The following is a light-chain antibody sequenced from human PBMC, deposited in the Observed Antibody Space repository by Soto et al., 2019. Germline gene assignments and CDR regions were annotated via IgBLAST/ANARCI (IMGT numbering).Light chain of an antibody. CDR1: RSNIGSNP. V-gene: IGLV1-44*01. J-gene: IGLJ1*01. CDR2: SNN. CDR3: AAWDDSLYGRV. Sequence: QSALTQPPSASGTPGQRVTISCSGSRSNIGSNPVNWYQQLPGTAPKLLIDSNNQRPSGVPDRFSGSRSGTSASLAISGLQSEDEADYYCAAWDDSLYGRVFGTGT.